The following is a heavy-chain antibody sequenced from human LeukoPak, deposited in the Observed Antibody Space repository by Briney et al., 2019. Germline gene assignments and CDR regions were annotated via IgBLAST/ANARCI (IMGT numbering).Heavy chain of an antibody. CDR1: GASITTTNFW. D-gene: IGHD6-6*01. CDR3: ARYGLVEFRNAFQY. J-gene: IGHJ1*01. Sequence: PSETLSLTCSVSGASITTTNFWWTRIRQSPWRGLECIGYIHDRGSDKYNPALESRDTLSVDTSKNQFSLKLNSVTAADTAVYYCARYGLVEFRNAFQYWGQGILVSVSS. CDR2: IHDRGSD. V-gene: IGHV4-61*01.